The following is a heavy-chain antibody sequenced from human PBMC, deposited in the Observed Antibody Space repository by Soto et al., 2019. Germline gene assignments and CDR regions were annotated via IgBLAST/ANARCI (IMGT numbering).Heavy chain of an antibody. CDR3: AKDGPLGYCSSTTCPDAFDV. V-gene: IGHV1-18*01. J-gene: IGHJ3*01. Sequence: ASVKVSCKASGYTFTSYGITWVRQAPGQGLEWMGWLNTYSGNTNYAQKFQGRVTLTTDTSTNTAYMELRSLRSDDTAIYYCAKDGPLGYCSSTTCPDAFDVWGQGTMVTVS. CDR2: LNTYSGNT. CDR1: GYTFTSYG. D-gene: IGHD2-2*01.